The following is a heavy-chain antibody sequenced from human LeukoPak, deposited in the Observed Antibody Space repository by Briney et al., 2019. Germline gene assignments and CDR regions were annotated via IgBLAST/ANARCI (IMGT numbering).Heavy chain of an antibody. Sequence: GGSLRLSCAASGFTLSSYAMSWARQAPGKGLEWVSAISGSGDSTYYADSVKGRFTISRDNSKNTLDLQMNSLRAEDTAVYYCARRGCTSWTCYSYFDYWGQGTLVTVSS. V-gene: IGHV3-23*01. CDR2: ISGSGDST. CDR1: GFTLSSYA. CDR3: ARRGCTSWTCYSYFDY. J-gene: IGHJ4*02. D-gene: IGHD2-15*01.